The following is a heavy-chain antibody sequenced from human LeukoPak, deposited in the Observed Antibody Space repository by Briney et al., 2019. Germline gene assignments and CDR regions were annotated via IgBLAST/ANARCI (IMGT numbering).Heavy chain of an antibody. CDR3: ASSSWDEVDAFDI. CDR2: INTNTGNP. D-gene: IGHD6-13*01. V-gene: IGHV7-4-1*02. CDR1: GYTSTSYA. Sequence: ASVKVSCKASGYTSTSYAMNWVRQAPGQGLEWMGWINTNTGNPTYAQGFTGRFVFSLDTSVSTAYPQISSLKAEDTAVYYCASSSWDEVDAFDIWGQGTMVTVSS. J-gene: IGHJ3*02.